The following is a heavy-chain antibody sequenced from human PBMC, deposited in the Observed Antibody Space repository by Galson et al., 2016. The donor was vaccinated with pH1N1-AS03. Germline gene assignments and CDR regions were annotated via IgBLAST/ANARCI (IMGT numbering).Heavy chain of an antibody. Sequence: SVKVSCKASGYTFTSSYVINWVRQAPGQGLEWMGRIIPSLDVPNYAQKFQGRVTITADKSTRTAYMELSSLRSEDTAVYYCARDSTITGTTEDDALDIWGQGTMVIVSS. CDR2: IIPSLDVP. J-gene: IGHJ3*02. CDR3: ARDSTITGTTEDDALDI. CDR1: GYTFTSSYV. V-gene: IGHV1-69*04. D-gene: IGHD1-14*01.